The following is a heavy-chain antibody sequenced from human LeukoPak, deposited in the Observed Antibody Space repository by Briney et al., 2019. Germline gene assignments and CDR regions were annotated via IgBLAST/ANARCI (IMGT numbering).Heavy chain of an antibody. CDR1: GFIFSSYE. Sequence: GGSLRLSCAASGFIFSSYEMNWVRQAPGKGLEWVSYISSSGSTIYYADSVKGRFTISRDDAKNSLYLQMNSLRAEDTAVYYCARDDSYGLDYWGQGTLVTVSS. D-gene: IGHD5-18*01. CDR2: ISSSGSTI. CDR3: ARDDSYGLDY. J-gene: IGHJ4*02. V-gene: IGHV3-48*03.